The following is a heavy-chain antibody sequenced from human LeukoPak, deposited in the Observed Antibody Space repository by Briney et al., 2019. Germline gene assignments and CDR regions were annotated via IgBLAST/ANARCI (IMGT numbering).Heavy chain of an antibody. D-gene: IGHD3-22*01. J-gene: IGHJ4*02. CDR3: AKGELYYYDSSGYFGGQFDY. V-gene: IGHV3-30*18. CDR1: GFTFSSYG. Sequence: QPGGSLRLSCAASGFTFSSYGMHWVRQAPGKGLKWVAVISYDGSNKYYADSVKGRFTISRDNSKNTLYLQMNSLRAEDTAVYYCAKGELYYYDSSGYFGGQFDYWGQGTLVTVSS. CDR2: ISYDGSNK.